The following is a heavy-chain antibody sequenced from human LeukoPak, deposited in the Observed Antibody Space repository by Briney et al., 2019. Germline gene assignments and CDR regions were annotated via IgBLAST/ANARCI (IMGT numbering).Heavy chain of an antibody. CDR3: AKVVYSSSWYYFDY. D-gene: IGHD6-13*01. CDR1: GFTFSSYG. CDR2: ISYDGSNK. V-gene: IGHV3-30*18. J-gene: IGHJ4*02. Sequence: GGSLRLSCAASGFTFSSYGMHWVRQAPGKGLEWVAVISYDGSNKYYADSVKGRFTISRDNSKNTLYLQMNSLRAEDTAVYYCAKVVYSSSWYYFDYWGQGTLVTVSS.